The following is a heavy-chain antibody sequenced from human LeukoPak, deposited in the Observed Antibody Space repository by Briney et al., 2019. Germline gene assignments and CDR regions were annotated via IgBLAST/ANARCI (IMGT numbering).Heavy chain of an antibody. Sequence: GASVKVSCKASGYTFTGYYMHWVRQAPGQGLEWMGWINPNSGGTNYAQKFQGRVTMTRDTSISTAYMELSRLRSDDTAVYYCASGLLGYCSSTSCYRGGNWFDPWGQGTLVTVSS. J-gene: IGHJ5*02. CDR3: ASGLLGYCSSTSCYRGGNWFDP. CDR1: GYTFTGYY. CDR2: INPNSGGT. D-gene: IGHD2-2*02. V-gene: IGHV1-2*02.